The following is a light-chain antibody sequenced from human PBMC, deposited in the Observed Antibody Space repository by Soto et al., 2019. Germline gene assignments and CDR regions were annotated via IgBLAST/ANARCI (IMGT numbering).Light chain of an antibody. CDR2: WAY. CDR1: QSVLYSANNKNY. CDR3: QQYYTTPRT. V-gene: IGKV4-1*01. Sequence: DIVMTQSPDSLAVSLGERATLNCKSSQSVLYSANNKNYLAWYQQKPGQPPKLLIYWAYARESGVPDRFSGSGSGTDFTLPISSLQAEDVAVYFCQQYYTTPRTFGQGTKVDIK. J-gene: IGKJ1*01.